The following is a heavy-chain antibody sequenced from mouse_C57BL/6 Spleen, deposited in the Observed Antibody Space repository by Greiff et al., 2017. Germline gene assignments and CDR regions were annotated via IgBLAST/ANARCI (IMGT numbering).Heavy chain of an antibody. CDR3: ASGGYGGSFDY. CDR1: GYAFSSSW. J-gene: IGHJ2*01. D-gene: IGHD2-2*01. Sequence: QVQLQQSGPELVKPGASVKISCKASGYAFSSSWMNWVKQRPGKGLEWIGRIYPGDGDTNSNGKFKGKATLTADKSSSTAYLQLSSLTSEDSAVYFCASGGYGGSFDYWGQGTTLTVSS. V-gene: IGHV1-82*01. CDR2: IYPGDGDT.